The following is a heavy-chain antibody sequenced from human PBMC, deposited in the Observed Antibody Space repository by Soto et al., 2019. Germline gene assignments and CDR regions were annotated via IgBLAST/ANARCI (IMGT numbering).Heavy chain of an antibody. Sequence: QVQLVQSGAEVKKPGASVKVSCKASGYTFTSYDISWVRQAPGQGLEWMGWISTYNGKTNYAQKLQGRVTMTTAPSTRTAYMELRSLSSDDPAVYYCAGGRGQPLGSWGKGTLVTVSS. CDR2: ISTYNGKT. CDR3: AGGRGQPLGS. V-gene: IGHV1-18*01. D-gene: IGHD3-16*01. CDR1: GYTFTSYD. J-gene: IGHJ4*02.